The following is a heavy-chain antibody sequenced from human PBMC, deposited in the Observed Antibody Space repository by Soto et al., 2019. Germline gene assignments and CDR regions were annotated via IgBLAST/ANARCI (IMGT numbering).Heavy chain of an antibody. CDR2: IIPILGET. V-gene: IGHV1-69*08. CDR1: GTIFSSYT. D-gene: IGHD3-16*01. J-gene: IGHJ6*02. Sequence: QVQLVQSGAEVKKPGSSVRVSCKASGTIFSSYTISWVRQAPGQGLEWMGRIIPILGETNSAQKFQDRDTLTADKSTNTAYMELNSLGLEDKAVYYCARGLGGRIDDWGQGTTVTVSS. CDR3: ARGLGGRIDD.